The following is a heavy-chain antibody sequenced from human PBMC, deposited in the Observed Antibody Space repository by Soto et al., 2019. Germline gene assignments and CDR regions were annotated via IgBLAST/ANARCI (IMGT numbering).Heavy chain of an antibody. J-gene: IGHJ6*02. CDR1: GGTFSSYA. V-gene: IGHV1-69*13. D-gene: IGHD3-10*01. CDR2: IIPIFGTV. Sequence: GASVKVSCKASGGTFSSYAISWVRQAPGQGLEWMGGIIPIFGTVNYAQKFQGRVTITADESTSTAYMELSSLRSEDTAVYYCAREQTYYYGSGGDSYGMDVWGQGTTVTVSS. CDR3: AREQTYYYGSGGDSYGMDV.